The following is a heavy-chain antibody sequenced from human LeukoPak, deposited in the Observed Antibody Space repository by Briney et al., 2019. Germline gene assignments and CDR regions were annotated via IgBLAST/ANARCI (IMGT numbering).Heavy chain of an antibody. CDR2: IYTSGST. Sequence: PSQTLSLTCTVSGGSISSGSYYWSWIRQPAGKGLEWIGRIYTSGSTNYNPSLKSRVTISVDTSKNQFSLKLSSVTAADTAVYYCARSGGRGIAAAGTYFQHWGQGTLVTVSS. J-gene: IGHJ1*01. CDR1: GGSISSGSYY. V-gene: IGHV4-61*02. CDR3: ARSGGRGIAAAGTYFQH. D-gene: IGHD6-13*01.